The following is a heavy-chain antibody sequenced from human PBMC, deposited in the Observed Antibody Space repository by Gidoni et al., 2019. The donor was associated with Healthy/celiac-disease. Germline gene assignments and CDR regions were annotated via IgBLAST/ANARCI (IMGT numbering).Heavy chain of an antibody. CDR3: ARVFWGGSYYVDY. CDR1: GFTVSSNY. Sequence: EVQLVETGGGLIQPGGSLRLTCAASGFTVSSNYMSWVRQAPGKGLGWVSVIYSGGSTYYADSVKGRFTISRDNSKNTLYLQMNSLRAEDTAVYYCARVFWGGSYYVDYWGQGTLVTVSS. V-gene: IGHV3-53*02. CDR2: IYSGGST. D-gene: IGHD1-26*01. J-gene: IGHJ4*02.